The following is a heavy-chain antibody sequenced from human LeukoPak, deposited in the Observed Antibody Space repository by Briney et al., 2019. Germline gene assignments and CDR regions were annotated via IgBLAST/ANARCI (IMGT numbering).Heavy chain of an antibody. CDR1: GITLSNYG. Sequence: PGGSLRLSCAVSGITLSNYGMGWVRQAPGKGLEWVAGISDSGGRTNYADSVKGRFTISRDNPKNTLYLQMNSLRAEDTAVYYCARGDILTGYSFPYFDYWGQGTLVTVSS. CDR2: ISDSGGRT. V-gene: IGHV3-23*01. CDR3: ARGDILTGYSFPYFDY. J-gene: IGHJ4*02. D-gene: IGHD3-9*01.